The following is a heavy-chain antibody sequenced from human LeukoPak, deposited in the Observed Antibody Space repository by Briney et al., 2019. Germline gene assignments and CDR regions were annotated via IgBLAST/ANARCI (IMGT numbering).Heavy chain of an antibody. CDR3: ARGRDDYGDYGLDY. V-gene: IGHV3-13*01. Sequence: GGSLRLSCAASGFTLSSYDMHWVRQATGKGLEWVSAIGTAGDTYYPGSVKGRFTISRENAKNSLYLQMNSLRAGDTAVYYCARGRDDYGDYGLDYWGQGTLVTVSS. CDR2: IGTAGDT. J-gene: IGHJ4*02. D-gene: IGHD4-17*01. CDR1: GFTLSSYD.